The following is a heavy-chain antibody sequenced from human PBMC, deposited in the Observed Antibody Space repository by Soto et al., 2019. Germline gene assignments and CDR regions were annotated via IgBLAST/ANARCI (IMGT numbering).Heavy chain of an antibody. J-gene: IGHJ5*02. CDR2: ISSSSSYI. Sequence: GGSLRLSCTASGFTFSSYSMNWVRQAPGKGLEWVSSISSSSSYIYYADSVKGRFTISRDNAKNSLYLQMNSLRAEDTAVYYCARDLRPRTANWFDPWGQGTLVTVSS. V-gene: IGHV3-21*01. CDR3: ARDLRPRTANWFDP. CDR1: GFTFSSYS.